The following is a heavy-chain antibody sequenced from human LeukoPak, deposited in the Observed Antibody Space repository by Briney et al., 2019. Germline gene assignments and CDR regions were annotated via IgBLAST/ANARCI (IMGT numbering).Heavy chain of an antibody. Sequence: SETLSLTCTVSGVSISSSNSYWGWIRQPPGKGLEWIGSIYYSGNTYYNASLKSQVSISIDTSKNQFSLKLTSVTAADTAVYYCARQAGSGLFILPGGQGTLVTVSS. CDR2: IYYSGNT. J-gene: IGHJ4*02. V-gene: IGHV4-39*01. D-gene: IGHD3/OR15-3a*01. CDR1: GVSISSSNSY. CDR3: ARQAGSGLFILP.